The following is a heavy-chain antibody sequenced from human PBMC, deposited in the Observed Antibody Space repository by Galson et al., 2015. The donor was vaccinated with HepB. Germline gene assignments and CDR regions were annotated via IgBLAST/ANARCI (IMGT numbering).Heavy chain of an antibody. CDR1: GFRFHYYA. CDR3: AKEDILTGYSVGSFHF. V-gene: IGHV3-64D*06. J-gene: IGHJ3*01. D-gene: IGHD3-9*01. CDR2: ISHNGGAT. Sequence: SLRLSCAGSGFRFHYYALHWVRQAPGKGLEFVSGISHNGGATKFADSVRDRFTISRDNSKNTMYLQMNSLRTEDTAVYYCAKEDILTGYSVGSFHFWGRGTMVTVSS.